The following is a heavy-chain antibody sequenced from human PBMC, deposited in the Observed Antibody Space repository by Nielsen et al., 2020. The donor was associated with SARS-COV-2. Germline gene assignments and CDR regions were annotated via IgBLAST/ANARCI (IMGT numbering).Heavy chain of an antibody. Sequence: GESLKISCSASGFTFGSYAMHWVRQAPGKGLEYVSAISSNGGSTYYADSVKGRFTISRDNSKNTLYLQMNSLRAEDTAVYYCARWSSGWYAAYYFDYWGQGTLVTVSS. V-gene: IGHV3-64*04. CDR3: ARWSSGWYAAYYFDY. J-gene: IGHJ4*02. D-gene: IGHD6-19*01. CDR2: ISSNGGST. CDR1: GFTFGSYA.